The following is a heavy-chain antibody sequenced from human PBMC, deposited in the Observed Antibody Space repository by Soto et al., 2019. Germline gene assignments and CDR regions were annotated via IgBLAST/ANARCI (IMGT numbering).Heavy chain of an antibody. CDR3: ARLQGETTPQYYFDY. J-gene: IGHJ4*02. D-gene: IGHD3-16*01. V-gene: IGHV1-18*01. CDR1: GYTFTSYG. CDR2: ISAYNGNT. Sequence: QVQLVQSGAEVKKPGASVKVSCKASGYTFTSYGISWVRQAPGQGLEWMGWISAYNGNTNYAQKRQGRVTMTTDTPTSTAYRELRSLRSDDTAVYYCARLQGETTPQYYFDYGGKGTLVTVSS.